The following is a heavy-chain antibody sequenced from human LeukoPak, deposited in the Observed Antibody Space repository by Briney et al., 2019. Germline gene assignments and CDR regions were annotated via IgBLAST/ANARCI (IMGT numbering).Heavy chain of an antibody. CDR2: IYHSGTT. J-gene: IGHJ4*02. CDR1: GYSTTSSSW. Sequence: SETLSLTCAVSGYSTTSSSWWGWIRQPPGKGLEWIGYIYHSGTTYYNPSLQSRVTMSVDTSKNQFSLKLSSVTAVDTTVYYCARKENVYYYFDYWGQGTLVTVSP. V-gene: IGHV4-28*01. CDR3: ARKENVYYYFDY. D-gene: IGHD3-10*01.